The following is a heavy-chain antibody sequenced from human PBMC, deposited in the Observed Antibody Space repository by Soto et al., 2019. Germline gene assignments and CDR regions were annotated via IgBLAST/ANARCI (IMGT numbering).Heavy chain of an antibody. Sequence: EVQLLESGGGLVQPGGSLRLSCAASRFTFSSYAMSWVRQAPGKGLEWVSDISVSGGNTYYADSVKGRFTISRDNSQNKLYVQMNSLRAEDTAVYYCAKGHTGGGSGFYFDYWGQGTLVTVSS. CDR3: AKGHTGGGSGFYFDY. J-gene: IGHJ4*02. V-gene: IGHV3-23*01. CDR1: RFTFSSYA. D-gene: IGHD3-22*01. CDR2: ISVSGGNT.